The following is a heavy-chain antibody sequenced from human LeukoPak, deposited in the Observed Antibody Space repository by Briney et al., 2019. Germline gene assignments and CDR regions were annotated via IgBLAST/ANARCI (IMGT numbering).Heavy chain of an antibody. Sequence: SGTLSLTCAVTGGSISSSNWWSWVRQPPGKVLEWIGEIYHSGSTNYNPSLKSRVTISVDKSKNQFSLKLSSVTAADTAVYYCARHLYDYVWGSYGPSAFDYWGQGTLVTVSS. CDR3: ARHLYDYVWGSYGPSAFDY. CDR2: IYHSGST. V-gene: IGHV4-4*02. CDR1: GGSISSSNW. J-gene: IGHJ4*02. D-gene: IGHD3-16*01.